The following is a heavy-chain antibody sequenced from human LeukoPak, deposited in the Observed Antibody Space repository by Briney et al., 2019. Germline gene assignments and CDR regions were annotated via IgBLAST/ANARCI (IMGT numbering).Heavy chain of an antibody. V-gene: IGHV4-39*07. Sequence: SETLSLTCTVSGGSISSTYYWGWIRQPPGQGLEWIGTIYYSGTTYYNPSLKSRVTISVDTSKNQFSLNLTSMTAADTAVYYCARDQVPYYDYVWGVWNPSFDPWGQGTLVTVSS. D-gene: IGHD3-16*01. CDR1: GGSISSTYY. J-gene: IGHJ5*02. CDR3: ARDQVPYYDYVWGVWNPSFDP. CDR2: IYYSGTT.